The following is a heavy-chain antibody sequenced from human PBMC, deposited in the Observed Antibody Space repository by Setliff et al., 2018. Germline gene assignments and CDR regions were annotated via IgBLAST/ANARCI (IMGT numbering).Heavy chain of an antibody. Sequence: PGGSLRLSCAASGFTVSSNYMSWVRQAPGKGLEWVSVIYSGGSTYYADSVKGRFTISRDNAKNSLYLQMNSLRAEDTAVYYCARAKPHYYDSSGYYEGSMDVWGKGTTVTVSS. CDR2: IYSGGST. CDR3: ARAKPHYYDSSGYYEGSMDV. D-gene: IGHD3-22*01. J-gene: IGHJ6*03. CDR1: GFTVSSNY. V-gene: IGHV3-53*01.